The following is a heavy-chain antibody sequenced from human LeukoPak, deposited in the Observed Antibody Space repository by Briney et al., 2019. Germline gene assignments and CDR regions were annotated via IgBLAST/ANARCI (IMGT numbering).Heavy chain of an antibody. J-gene: IGHJ5*02. CDR1: GFTFSDYY. CDR2: ISSSGSTI. Sequence: GGSLRLSCAASGFTFSDYYMGWIRQAPGKGLEWVSYISSSGSTIYYADSVKGRFTISRDNSKNTLYLQMNSLRAEDTAVYYCARIATAAAYGWFDPWGQGTLVTVSS. V-gene: IGHV3-11*04. D-gene: IGHD6-13*01. CDR3: ARIATAAAYGWFDP.